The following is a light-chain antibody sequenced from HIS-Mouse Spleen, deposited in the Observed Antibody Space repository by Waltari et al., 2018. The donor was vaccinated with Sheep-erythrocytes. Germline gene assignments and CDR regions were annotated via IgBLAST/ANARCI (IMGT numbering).Light chain of an antibody. Sequence: QSALTQPRSVSGSPGQSVPISCTGTSSYVGGYNYVSWYQQHPGKAPKLMIYDVSKRPSGVPDRFSGSKSGNTASLTISGLQAEDEADYYCCSYAGSYNHVFATGTKVTVL. V-gene: IGLV2-11*01. J-gene: IGLJ1*01. CDR1: SSYVGGYNY. CDR2: DVS. CDR3: CSYAGSYNHV.